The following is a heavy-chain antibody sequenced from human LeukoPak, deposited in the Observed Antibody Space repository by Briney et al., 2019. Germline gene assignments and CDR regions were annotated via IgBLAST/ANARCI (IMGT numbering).Heavy chain of an antibody. J-gene: IGHJ4*02. CDR1: GFTFSSYS. D-gene: IGHD3-22*01. V-gene: IGHV3-21*01. CDR3: ARDQGYYDSSGPIDY. CDR2: ISSSSSYI. Sequence: GGSLRLSCAASGFTFSSYSMNWVRQAPGKGPEWVSSISSSSSYIYYADSVKGRLTISRDNAKNSLYLQMNSLRAEDTAVYYCARDQGYYDSSGPIDYWGQGTLVTVSS.